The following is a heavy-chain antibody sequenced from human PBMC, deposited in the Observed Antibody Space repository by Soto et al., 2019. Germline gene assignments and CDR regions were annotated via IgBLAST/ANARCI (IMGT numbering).Heavy chain of an antibody. D-gene: IGHD4-17*01. V-gene: IGHV1-3*01. Sequence: GASVKVSCKASGFTFTNYAMHWVRQAPGQRLEWMGWIDAGNGNTKYSQRFQGRVTITRDTSASTAYMDLSSLRSEDTAVYYCAGDPVTTLWPSQYYYGMDVWGQGTTVTVSS. J-gene: IGHJ6*02. CDR3: AGDPVTTLWPSQYYYGMDV. CDR2: IDAGNGNT. CDR1: GFTFTNYA.